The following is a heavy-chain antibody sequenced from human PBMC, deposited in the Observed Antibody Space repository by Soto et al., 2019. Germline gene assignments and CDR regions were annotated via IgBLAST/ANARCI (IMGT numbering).Heavy chain of an antibody. Sequence: SETLSLSCTVSGGSISSYYWSWIRQPPGKGLEWIGYIYYSGSTNYNPSLKSRITISVDTSKNQFSLKLSSVTAADTAVYYCARVGAPAGEFDNWGQGTLVTV. CDR1: GGSISSYY. CDR2: IYYSGST. CDR3: ARVGAPAGEFDN. D-gene: IGHD2-2*01. V-gene: IGHV4-59*01. J-gene: IGHJ4*02.